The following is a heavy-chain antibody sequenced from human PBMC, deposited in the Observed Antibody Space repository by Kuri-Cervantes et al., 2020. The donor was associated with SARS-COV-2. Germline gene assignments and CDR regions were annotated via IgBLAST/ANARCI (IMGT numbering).Heavy chain of an antibody. CDR1: GFTFSDYY. V-gene: IGHV3-11*06. CDR3: ARDRRVGWADY. CDR2: ISSSSSYI. D-gene: IGHD1-26*01. J-gene: IGHJ4*02. Sequence: LSLTCAASGFTFSDYYMSWIRQAPGKGLEWVSSISSSSSYIYYADSVKGRFTISRDNAKNSLYLQMNSLRAEDTAVYYCARDRRVGWADYWGQGTLVTVSS.